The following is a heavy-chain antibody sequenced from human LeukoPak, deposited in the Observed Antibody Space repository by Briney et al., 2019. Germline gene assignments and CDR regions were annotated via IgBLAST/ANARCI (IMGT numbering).Heavy chain of an antibody. V-gene: IGHV3-7*01. CDR3: ASDNTVYGSGSYAFEI. Sequence: GGSLRLSCAASGFTFSSYWMSWVRQAPGKGLEWVANIKQDGSEKYYVDSVKGRFTISRDNAKNSLYLQMNSLRAEDTAVYYCASDNTVYGSGSYAFEIWGQGTMVTVSS. J-gene: IGHJ3*02. CDR1: GFTFSSYW. CDR2: IKQDGSEK. D-gene: IGHD3-10*01.